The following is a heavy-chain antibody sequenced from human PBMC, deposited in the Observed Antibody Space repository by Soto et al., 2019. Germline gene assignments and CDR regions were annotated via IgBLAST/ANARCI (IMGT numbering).Heavy chain of an antibody. Sequence: SLRVSCAASGFTFSSCAMHWVRQAPGKGLEWVAVISYDGSNKYYADSVKGRFTISRDNSKNTLYLQMNSLRAEDTAVYYCARDGGYCSGGSCYVALDYWGQGTLVTVSS. V-gene: IGHV3-30-3*01. CDR3: ARDGGYCSGGSCYVALDY. CDR2: ISYDGSNK. D-gene: IGHD2-15*01. CDR1: GFTFSSCA. J-gene: IGHJ4*02.